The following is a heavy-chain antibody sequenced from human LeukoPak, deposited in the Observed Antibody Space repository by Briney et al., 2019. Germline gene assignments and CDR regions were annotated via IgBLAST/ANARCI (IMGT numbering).Heavy chain of an antibody. CDR3: ARHTPPAPGIILHDAFDI. V-gene: IGHV4-39*01. Sequence: SETLSLTCTVSGGSISSNNYYWGWIRQPPGKGLEWIGSIYYSGSTYYNPSLKSRVTISVDTSKNQFSLKLSSVTAADTSVYYCARHTPPAPGIILHDAFDIWGQGTLVTVSS. D-gene: IGHD6-13*01. CDR2: IYYSGST. CDR1: GGSISSNNYY. J-gene: IGHJ3*02.